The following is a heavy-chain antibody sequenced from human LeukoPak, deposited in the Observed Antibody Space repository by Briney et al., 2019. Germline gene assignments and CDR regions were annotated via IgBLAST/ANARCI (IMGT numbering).Heavy chain of an antibody. CDR2: IYSGGST. V-gene: IGHV3-66*04. Sequence: GGSLRLSCAASGFTVSSNYMSWVRQAPGKGLEWVSVIYSGGSTYYADSVKGRFTISRDNSKNTLYLQMNSLRAEDTAVYYCAKQNAWIQLYYYFDYWGQGTLVTVSS. CDR1: GFTVSSNY. J-gene: IGHJ4*02. CDR3: AKQNAWIQLYYYFDY. D-gene: IGHD5-18*01.